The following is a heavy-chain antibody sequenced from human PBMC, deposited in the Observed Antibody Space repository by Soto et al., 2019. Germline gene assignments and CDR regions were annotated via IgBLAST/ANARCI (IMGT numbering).Heavy chain of an antibody. D-gene: IGHD6-13*01. CDR2: ISGSGGST. CDR3: AKGAQGPYIIAAAGNIPDNYFDY. J-gene: IGHJ4*02. CDR1: GFTFSSYA. Sequence: GGSLRLSCAASGFTFSSYAMSWVRQAPGKGLEWVSAISGSGGSTYYADSVKGRFTISRDNSKNTLYLQMNSLRAEDTAVYYCAKGAQGPYIIAAAGNIPDNYFDYWGQGTLVTVSS. V-gene: IGHV3-23*01.